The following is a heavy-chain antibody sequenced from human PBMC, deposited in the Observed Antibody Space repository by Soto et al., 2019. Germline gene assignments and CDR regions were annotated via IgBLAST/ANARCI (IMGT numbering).Heavy chain of an antibody. D-gene: IGHD2-2*01. CDR2: IIPIFGTA. J-gene: IGHJ4*02. CDR3: AREYCSSTSCYANFDY. Sequence: SVKVSCKASGGTFSSYAISWVRQAPGQGLEWMGGIIPIFGTANYAQKFQGRVTITADESTSTAYMELSSLRSEDTAVYYCAREYCSSTSCYANFDYWGQGTLVTVSS. V-gene: IGHV1-69*13. CDR1: GGTFSSYA.